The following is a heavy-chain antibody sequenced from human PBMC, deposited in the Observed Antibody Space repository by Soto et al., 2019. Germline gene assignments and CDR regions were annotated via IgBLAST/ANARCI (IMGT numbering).Heavy chain of an antibody. CDR2: ISSNSATI. CDR1: GFTFSNYA. J-gene: IGHJ4*02. Sequence: GGSLRLSCAASGFTFSNYAMNWVRQAPGQGLEWVSYISSNSATIYHADSVKGRFTISRDNAKNSLYLQMNSLRDEDTAVYYRARETKKGYYDTSGSVYWGQGTLVTVSS. D-gene: IGHD3-22*01. CDR3: ARETKKGYYDTSGSVY. V-gene: IGHV3-48*02.